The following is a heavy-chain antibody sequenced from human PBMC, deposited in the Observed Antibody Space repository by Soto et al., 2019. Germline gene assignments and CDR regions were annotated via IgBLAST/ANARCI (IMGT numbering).Heavy chain of an antibody. CDR2: ISYDGSNK. D-gene: IGHD1-26*01. CDR1: DFTFISYG. V-gene: IGHV3-30*18. Sequence: LXLSCAASDFTFISYGLHWFRQAPGKGLEWVSVISYDGSNKYYADSVKGRFTISRDNSKNTLYLQMNSLRAEDTAVYYCAKDVVVGATPGLGDYYYYYGMDVWGQGTTVTVS. J-gene: IGHJ6*02. CDR3: AKDVVVGATPGLGDYYYYYGMDV.